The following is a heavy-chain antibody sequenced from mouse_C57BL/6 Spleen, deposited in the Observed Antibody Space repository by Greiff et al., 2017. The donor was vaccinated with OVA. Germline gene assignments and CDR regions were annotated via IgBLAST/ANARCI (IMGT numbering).Heavy chain of an antibody. CDR3: NRYYYAMDY. CDR1: GFSLTSYG. J-gene: IGHJ4*01. V-gene: IGHV2-5*01. CDR2: IWRGGST. Sequence: VMLVESGPGLVQPSQSLSITCTVSGFSLTSYGVHWVRQSPGKGLEWLGVIWRGGSTDYNAAFMSRLSITKDNSKSQVFFKMNSLQADDTAIYYCNRYYYAMDYWGQGTSVTVSS.